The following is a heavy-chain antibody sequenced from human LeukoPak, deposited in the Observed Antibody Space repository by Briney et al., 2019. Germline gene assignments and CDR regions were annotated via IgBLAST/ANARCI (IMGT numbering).Heavy chain of an antibody. CDR3: AREIVGAPTPGAY. D-gene: IGHD1-26*01. Sequence: SETLSLTCAVSTDSTTSNWWSWVRQPPGKELEWIGEVHKSGSTNYYPSLQSRVTISIDKSKNQIALELTSVTAADTAVYYCAREIVGAPTPGAYWGQGILVTVSS. V-gene: IGHV4-4*02. CDR2: VHKSGST. J-gene: IGHJ4*02. CDR1: TDSTTSNW.